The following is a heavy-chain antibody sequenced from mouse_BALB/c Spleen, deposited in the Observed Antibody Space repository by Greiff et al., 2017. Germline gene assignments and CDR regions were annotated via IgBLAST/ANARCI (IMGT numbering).Heavy chain of an antibody. CDR3: ARSNFYGSSYGFAY. J-gene: IGHJ3*01. CDR2: IYPGDGDT. V-gene: IGHV1-80*01. D-gene: IGHD1-1*01. CDR1: GYAFSSYW. Sequence: QVQLQQSGAELVRPGSSVKISCKASGYAFSSYWMNWVKQRPGQGLEWIGQIYPGDGDTNYNGKFKGKATLTADKSSSTAYMQLSSLTSEDSAVYFCARSNFYGSSYGFAYWGQGTLVTVSA.